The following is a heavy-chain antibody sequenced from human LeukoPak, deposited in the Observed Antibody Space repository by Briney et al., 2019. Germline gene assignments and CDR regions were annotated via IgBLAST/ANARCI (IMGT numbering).Heavy chain of an antibody. J-gene: IGHJ4*02. CDR1: GFTFSSYA. V-gene: IGHV3-30*04. D-gene: IGHD3-10*01. CDR3: ARDYYGSGSLDY. Sequence: GRSPRLSCAASGFTFSSYAMHWVRPAPGKGLEGVAVISYDGSNKYYADSVKGRFTISRDNSKNTLYLQMNSLRAEDTAVYYCARDYYGSGSLDYWGQGTLVTVSS. CDR2: ISYDGSNK.